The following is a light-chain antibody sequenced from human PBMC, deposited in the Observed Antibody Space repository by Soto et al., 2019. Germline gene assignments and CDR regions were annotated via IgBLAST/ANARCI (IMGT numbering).Light chain of an antibody. CDR1: SSNIGAGYD. Sequence: QSVLTQPPSVYGAPGQRVTISCTGSSSNIGAGYDVHWYQQLPGTAPKLLIYGNSNRPSGVPDRFSGSKSGTSASLAITGLQAEDEADYYCQSYDSSLSVLYVFGTGTKVTVL. CDR3: QSYDSSLSVLYV. J-gene: IGLJ1*01. CDR2: GNS. V-gene: IGLV1-40*01.